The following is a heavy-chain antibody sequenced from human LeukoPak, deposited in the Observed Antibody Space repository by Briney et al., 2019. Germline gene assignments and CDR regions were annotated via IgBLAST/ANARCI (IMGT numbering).Heavy chain of an antibody. CDR1: GYNLTTYW. D-gene: IGHD1-1*01. V-gene: IGHV5-51*01. Sequence: GESLKISCQGSGYNLTTYWIGWVRQMPGKGLEWMGTIYPGDSDTRYRPSFLGRVTISADKSISTAYLQWSSLKASDTAIYYCAREGGWNGVPFDYWGQGTLVTVSS. CDR3: AREGGWNGVPFDY. CDR2: IYPGDSDT. J-gene: IGHJ4*02.